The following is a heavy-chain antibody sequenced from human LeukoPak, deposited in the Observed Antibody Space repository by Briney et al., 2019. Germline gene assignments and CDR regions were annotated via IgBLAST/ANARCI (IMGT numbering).Heavy chain of an antibody. CDR2: IYPGDSDT. J-gene: IGHJ3*02. Sequence: PGESLKISCKGSGYSFTNYWIGWVRQMPGKGLEWMGIIYPGDSDTRYSPSFQGQVTITADKSISTAYLQWSSLEASDTAIYYCARPMLPGVINAFDIWGQGTMVTVSS. V-gene: IGHV5-51*01. D-gene: IGHD3-10*01. CDR1: GYSFTNYW. CDR3: ARPMLPGVINAFDI.